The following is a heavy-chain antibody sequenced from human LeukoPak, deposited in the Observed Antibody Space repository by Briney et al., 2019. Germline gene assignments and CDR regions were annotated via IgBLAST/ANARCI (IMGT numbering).Heavy chain of an antibody. CDR2: INPNSGGT. CDR3: ARVRPPQYYYGSGNENYMDV. Sequence: RASVKVSCKASGYTFTSYGISWVRQAPGQGLEWMGRINPNSGGTNYAQKFQGRVTMTRDTSISTAYMELSRLRSDDTAVYYCARVRPPQYYYGSGNENYMDVWGKGTTVTVSS. CDR1: GYTFTSYG. J-gene: IGHJ6*03. D-gene: IGHD3-10*01. V-gene: IGHV1-2*06.